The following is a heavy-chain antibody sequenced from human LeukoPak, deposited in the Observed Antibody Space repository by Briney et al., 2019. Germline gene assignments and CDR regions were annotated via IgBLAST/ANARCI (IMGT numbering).Heavy chain of an antibody. CDR3: ATMGITHYYYYYMDV. V-gene: IGHV1-69*05. CDR1: GGTFSSYA. J-gene: IGHJ6*03. Sequence: ASVKVSCKASGGTFSSYAISWVRQAPGQRLEWMGGIIPIFGTANYAQKFQGRVTITTDESTSTAYMELSSLRSEDTAVYYCATMGITHYYYYYMDVWGKGTTVTVSS. CDR2: IIPIFGTA. D-gene: IGHD3-10*01.